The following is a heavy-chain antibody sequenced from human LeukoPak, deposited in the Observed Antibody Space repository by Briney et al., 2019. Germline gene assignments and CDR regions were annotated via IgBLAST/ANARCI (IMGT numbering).Heavy chain of an antibody. CDR2: IYYSGST. Sequence: SETLSLTFSVSGGSISSYYWSWVRQPPGKGLEWIGYIYYSGSTNYNPSLKSRVTISVDTSKNQFSLKLSSVTAADTAVYYCASVTRAGKIDYWGQGTLVTVSS. J-gene: IGHJ4*02. CDR3: ASVTRAGKIDY. V-gene: IGHV4-59*08. D-gene: IGHD6-13*01. CDR1: GGSISSYY.